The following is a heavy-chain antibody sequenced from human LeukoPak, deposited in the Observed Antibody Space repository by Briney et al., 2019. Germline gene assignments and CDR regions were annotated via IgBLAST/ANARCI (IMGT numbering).Heavy chain of an antibody. V-gene: IGHV4-39*01. J-gene: IGHJ4*02. CDR1: GGSISDNDYS. CDR2: IHYSGTT. D-gene: IGHD3-10*01. CDR3: ARRYYFVSGSYYPFGF. Sequence: SETLSLTCNVSGGSISDNDYSWDWIRQPPGKGLEWMGCIHYSGTTYSNPSLKSRISISVDTSKSQSSLKLRSVTAADTAVYYCARRYYFVSGSYYPFGFWGQGTLVTVSS.